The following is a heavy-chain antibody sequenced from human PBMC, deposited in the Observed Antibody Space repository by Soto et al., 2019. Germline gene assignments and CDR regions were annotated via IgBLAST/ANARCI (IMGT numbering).Heavy chain of an antibody. CDR1: GGSISSGGYS. V-gene: IGHV4-30-2*01. CDR3: ARGEDGSGWYRY. D-gene: IGHD6-19*01. J-gene: IGHJ4*02. CDR2: IYHSGST. Sequence: PSETLSLTCAVSGGSISSGGYSWSWIRQPPGKGLEWIGYIYHSGSTYYNPSLKSRVTISVDRSKNQFSLKLSSVTAADTAVYYCARGEDGSGWYRYWGQGTLVTVSS.